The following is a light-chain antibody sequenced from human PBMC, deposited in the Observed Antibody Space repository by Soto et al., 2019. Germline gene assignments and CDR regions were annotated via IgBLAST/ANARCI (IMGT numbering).Light chain of an antibody. V-gene: IGKV1-39*01. Sequence: DIQMTQSPSSLSASVGDRVTITCRASQSISSYLNWYQQKPGKAPKLLIYAASSLQSGVPSRFSGSGSGTDFTLIISSLQPEDFATYYCQQSYSTPRTFSPGTKVDIK. CDR1: QSISSY. CDR3: QQSYSTPRT. J-gene: IGKJ3*01. CDR2: AAS.